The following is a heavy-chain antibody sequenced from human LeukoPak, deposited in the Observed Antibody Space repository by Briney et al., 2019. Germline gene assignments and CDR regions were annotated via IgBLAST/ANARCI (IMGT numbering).Heavy chain of an antibody. J-gene: IGHJ3*02. CDR1: GFTFRKYW. CDR3: LTIVGTDIDAFDI. CDR2: INPDDGST. D-gene: IGHD2-21*01. V-gene: IGHV3-74*01. Sequence: PGGSLRLSCAASGFTFRKYWLHWVRQAPGKGLVWVSRINPDDGSTSYADSVKGRFTISRDNAKSTLYLQMNSLRAEDTAVYYCLTIVGTDIDAFDIWGQGTKVTVSS.